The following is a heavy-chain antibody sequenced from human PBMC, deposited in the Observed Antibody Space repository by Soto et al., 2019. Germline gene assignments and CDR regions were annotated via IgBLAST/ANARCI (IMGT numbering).Heavy chain of an antibody. CDR1: CYSISSGYY. Sequence: PSKPPALTCAVSCYSISSGYYWGWIRHPPGKGLEWIGSIYHSGSTYYNPSLKSRVTISVDTSKNQFSLKLSSVTAADTAVGYCARELEKQLVRRGRFDNWGQGTLVTVSP. V-gene: IGHV4-38-2*02. CDR2: IYHSGST. CDR3: ARELEKQLVRRGRFDN. J-gene: IGHJ5*02. D-gene: IGHD6-13*01.